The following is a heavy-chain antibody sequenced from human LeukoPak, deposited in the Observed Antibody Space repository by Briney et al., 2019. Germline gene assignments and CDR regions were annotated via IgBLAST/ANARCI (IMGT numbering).Heavy chain of an antibody. CDR1: GFTFSHYG. Sequence: GGSLRLSCAASGFTFSHYGLHWVRQGPGKGLEWVAVISYDGSNKYYADSVKGRFTISRDNSKNTLYLQMNSLSAEDTAVYYCAKQCGGSDWFDAFDIWGQGTMVTVSS. CDR2: ISYDGSNK. D-gene: IGHD6-19*01. J-gene: IGHJ3*02. V-gene: IGHV3-30*18. CDR3: AKQCGGSDWFDAFDI.